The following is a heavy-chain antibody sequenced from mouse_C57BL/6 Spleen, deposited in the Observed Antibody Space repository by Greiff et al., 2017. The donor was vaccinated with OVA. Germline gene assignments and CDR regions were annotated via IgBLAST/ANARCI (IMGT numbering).Heavy chain of an antibody. CDR1: GFTFSSYG. CDR3: ARPFYEGAMDY. Sequence: EVHLVESGGDLVKPGGSLKLSCAASGFTFSSYGMSWVRQTPDQRLEWVATISSGGSYTYSPDSLKGRFTISRDNAKNTLYLQMSSLKSEDTAMYYCARPFYEGAMDYWGQGTSVTFSS. J-gene: IGHJ4*01. V-gene: IGHV5-6*01. CDR2: ISSGGSYT. D-gene: IGHD2-3*01.